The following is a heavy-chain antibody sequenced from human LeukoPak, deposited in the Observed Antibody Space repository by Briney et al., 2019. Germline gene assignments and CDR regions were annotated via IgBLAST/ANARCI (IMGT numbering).Heavy chain of an antibody. CDR3: ARLTSKVGATLDY. J-gene: IGHJ4*02. CDR2: IYPGDSDT. D-gene: IGHD1-26*01. V-gene: IGHV5-51*01. Sequence: GASLKISCKGSGYSFTSYWIGWVRQLPGKGLEWMGIIYPGDSDTRYSPSFQGQVTISADKSISTAYLQWSSLKASDTAMYYCARLTSKVGATLDYWGQGTLVTVSS. CDR1: GYSFTSYW.